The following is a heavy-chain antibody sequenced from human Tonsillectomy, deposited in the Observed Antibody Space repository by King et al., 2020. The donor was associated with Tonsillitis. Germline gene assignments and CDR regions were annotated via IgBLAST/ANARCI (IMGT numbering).Heavy chain of an antibody. CDR3: ARGCALVATGLVDWFDP. V-gene: IGHV4-34*01. CDR2: MNHSGSS. Sequence: QVQLQQWGAGLLKPSETLSLTCSVYGTSFSGYYWSWIRQPPGKGLEWIGEMNHSGSSNYNPSLKSRVTISVDTSKNQFSLKLTSVTVADPAFYYCARGCALVATGLVDWFDPWGQGTLVTVSS. J-gene: IGHJ5*02. CDR1: GTSFSGYY. D-gene: IGHD5-12*01.